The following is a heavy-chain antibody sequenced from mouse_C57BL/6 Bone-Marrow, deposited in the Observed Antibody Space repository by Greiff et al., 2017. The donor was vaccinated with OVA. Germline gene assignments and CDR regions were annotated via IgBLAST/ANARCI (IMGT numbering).Heavy chain of an antibody. V-gene: IGHV2-2*01. CDR2: IWSGGST. J-gene: IGHJ3*01. D-gene: IGHD4-1*01. CDR3: ARNAGWDGGWFAY. Sequence: QVQLQQSGPGLVQPSQSLSITCTVSGFSFTSYGLHWVRQSPGKGLEWLGVIWSGGSTDYNAAFISRLSISKDNSKSQVFFRMNSLQADDTAIYYCARNAGWDGGWFAYWGQGTLVTVSA. CDR1: GFSFTSYG.